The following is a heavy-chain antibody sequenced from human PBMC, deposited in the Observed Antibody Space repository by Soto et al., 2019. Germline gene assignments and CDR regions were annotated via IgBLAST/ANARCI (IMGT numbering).Heavy chain of an antibody. CDR2: ISAYNGNT. V-gene: IGHV1-18*01. CDR1: GYTFTSYG. Sequence: ASVKVSCKASGYTFTSYGISWVRQAPGQGLEWMGWISAYNGNTNYAQKLQGRVTMTTDTSTSTAYMELRSLRSDDTAVYYCARDRVAVAAPRGKAFDIWGQGTMVTVSS. CDR3: ARDRVAVAAPRGKAFDI. J-gene: IGHJ3*02. D-gene: IGHD6-19*01.